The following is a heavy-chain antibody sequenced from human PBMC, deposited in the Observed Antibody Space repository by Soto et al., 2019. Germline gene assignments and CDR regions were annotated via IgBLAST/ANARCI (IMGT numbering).Heavy chain of an antibody. CDR2: IIPIFATA. J-gene: IGHJ4*02. CDR1: GGTFSTYA. Sequence: SVKVSCKASGGTFSTYAISWVRQAPGQGLEWMGGIIPIFATANYAQKFQGRVTITADESTSTAYMELSSLRSEDMAVYYCARQFDSDTSGYYHAYWGQGTLVTVSS. CDR3: ARQFDSDTSGYYHAY. V-gene: IGHV1-69*13. D-gene: IGHD3-22*01.